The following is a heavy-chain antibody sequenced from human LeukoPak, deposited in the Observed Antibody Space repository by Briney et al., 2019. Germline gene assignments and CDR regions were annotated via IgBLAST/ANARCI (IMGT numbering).Heavy chain of an antibody. Sequence: ASVKVSCKASGYTFTSYGISWVRQAPGQGLEWMGWISAYNGNTNYAQKLQGRVTMTTDTSTSTAYMELSSLRSEDTAVYYCARNSYGPEGPYYYYMDVWGKGTTVTVSS. CDR2: ISAYNGNT. V-gene: IGHV1-18*01. CDR3: ARNSYGPEGPYYYYMDV. J-gene: IGHJ6*03. D-gene: IGHD5-18*01. CDR1: GYTFTSYG.